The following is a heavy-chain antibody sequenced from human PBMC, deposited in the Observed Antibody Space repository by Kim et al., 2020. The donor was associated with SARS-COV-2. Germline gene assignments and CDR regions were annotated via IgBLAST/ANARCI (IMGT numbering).Heavy chain of an antibody. CDR3: ARERFYDRSGTFDY. Sequence: YAVSMKSRITIKPDTPKNQFSLQLNSVTPEDTAVYYCARERFYDRSGTFDYWGLGVLVTVSS. V-gene: IGHV6-1*01. D-gene: IGHD3-22*01. J-gene: IGHJ4*02.